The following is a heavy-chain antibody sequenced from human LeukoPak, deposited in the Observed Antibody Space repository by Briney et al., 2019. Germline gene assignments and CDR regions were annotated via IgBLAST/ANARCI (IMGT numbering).Heavy chain of an antibody. CDR1: GFTFSTYA. D-gene: IGHD3-22*01. Sequence: GESLRLSCAASGFTFSTYAMHWVRQAPGRGLEWVAVISYDGSNKYYADSVKGRFTISRDNSKNTLYLQMNSLRADDTAVYYCARDGRNYYDRSGYYSALAYWGQGTLVTVSS. CDR3: ARDGRNYYDRSGYYSALAY. J-gene: IGHJ4*02. CDR2: ISYDGSNK. V-gene: IGHV3-30-3*01.